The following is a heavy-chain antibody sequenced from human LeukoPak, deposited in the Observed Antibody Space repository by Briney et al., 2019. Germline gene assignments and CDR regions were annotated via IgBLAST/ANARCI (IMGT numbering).Heavy chain of an antibody. CDR2: TYHSRST. CDR3: ARDNELRLSPGYYYIDV. V-gene: IGHV4-4*02. Sequence: SETLSLTRAVSGGSISSSNWLSWVGPPPGKGLEWIGETYHSRSTNYNPSLKSRGTIPVDKSKNQFTLMLSSVTAANAAVYYCARDNELRLSPGYYYIDVWGKGTTVTVSS. D-gene: IGHD5-12*01. J-gene: IGHJ6*03. CDR1: GGSISSSNW.